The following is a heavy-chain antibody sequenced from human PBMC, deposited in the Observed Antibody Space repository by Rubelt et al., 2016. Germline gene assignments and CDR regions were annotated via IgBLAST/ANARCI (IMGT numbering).Heavy chain of an antibody. Sequence: QVQLVQSGAEVKKPGSSVKVSCKASGGTFSSYAISWVRQAPGQGLEWMGGIIPILGIADYAQKFQGRVTITADKSTSTAYMELSSLRSEDTAVYYCARFNRIVGASYYYGMDVWGQGTTVTVSS. CDR1: GGTFSSYA. D-gene: IGHD1-26*01. CDR2: IIPILGIA. V-gene: IGHV1-69*10. CDR3: ARFNRIVGASYYYGMDV. J-gene: IGHJ6*02.